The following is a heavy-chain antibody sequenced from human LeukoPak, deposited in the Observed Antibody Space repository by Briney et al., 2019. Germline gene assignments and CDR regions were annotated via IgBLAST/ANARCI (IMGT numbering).Heavy chain of an antibody. J-gene: IGHJ5*02. CDR3: ARDLAFTSTSDYGA. Sequence: GGSLRLSCAASGFTFDDYGMSWVRQAPGKGLEWVSGISWNGGSTGYEDSVKGRFTISRDDAKNSLYLQMNSLRVEDTALYYCARDLAFTSTSDYGAWGQGTLVTVSS. D-gene: IGHD4-17*01. V-gene: IGHV3-20*04. CDR2: ISWNGGST. CDR1: GFTFDDYG.